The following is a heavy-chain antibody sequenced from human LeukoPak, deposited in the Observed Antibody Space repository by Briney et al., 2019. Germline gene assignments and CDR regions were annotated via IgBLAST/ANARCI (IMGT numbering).Heavy chain of an antibody. Sequence: GGSLRLSCEASGFTFSIYAMRWVRQAPGKGLEWVSGISDSGDIPYYVDSVRGRFTISRDNSKNTLYLQMNSLRADDTAVYYCARAPLTGQQRYYYDSTYLGYMDVWGKGTTVTVSS. CDR3: ARAPLTGQQRYYYDSTYLGYMDV. V-gene: IGHV3-23*01. CDR1: GFTFSIYA. D-gene: IGHD3-22*01. CDR2: ISDSGDIP. J-gene: IGHJ6*03.